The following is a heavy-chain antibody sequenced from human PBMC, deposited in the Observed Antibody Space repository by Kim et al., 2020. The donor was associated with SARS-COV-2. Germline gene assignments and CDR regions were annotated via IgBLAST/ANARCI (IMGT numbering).Heavy chain of an antibody. V-gene: IGHV4-61*02. D-gene: IGHD3-10*01. Sequence: THNPSLNGRVHISIDTSKNQFSLRLTSVTAADTAVYYCARDYYGSGAFYDYWGQGARVSVSS. J-gene: IGHJ4*02. CDR3: ARDYYGSGAFYDY.